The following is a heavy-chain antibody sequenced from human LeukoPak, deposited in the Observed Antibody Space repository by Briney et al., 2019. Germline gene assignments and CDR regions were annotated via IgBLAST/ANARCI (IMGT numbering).Heavy chain of an antibody. CDR1: GFTFSSYN. Sequence: GRSPRLSCAASGFTFSSYNMNWVRQAPGKGPEWVSSITSSSSYIYYADSVKGRFTISRDNAKNSLYLQMDSLRVEDTAVYYCARDPYSGSYGPYYYYMDVWGEGTTVTISS. J-gene: IGHJ6*03. CDR3: ARDPYSGSYGPYYYYMDV. V-gene: IGHV3-21*06. CDR2: ITSSSSYI. D-gene: IGHD1-26*01.